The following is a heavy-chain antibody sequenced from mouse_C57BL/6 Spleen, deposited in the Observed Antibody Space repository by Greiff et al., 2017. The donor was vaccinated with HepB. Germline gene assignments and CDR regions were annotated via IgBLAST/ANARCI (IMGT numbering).Heavy chain of an antibody. V-gene: IGHV1-55*01. D-gene: IGHD2-4*01. Sequence: QVQLQQPGAELVKPGASVKMSCKASGYTFTSYWITWVKQRPGQGLEWIGDIYPGSGSTNYNEKFKSKATLTVDTSSSTAYMQLSSLTSEDSAVYYCARRVYEYDGVDWFAYWGQGTLVTVSA. CDR1: GYTFTSYW. CDR3: ARRVYEYDGVDWFAY. CDR2: IYPGSGST. J-gene: IGHJ3*01.